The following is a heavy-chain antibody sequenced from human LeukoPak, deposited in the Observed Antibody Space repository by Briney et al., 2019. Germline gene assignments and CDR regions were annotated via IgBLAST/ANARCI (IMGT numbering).Heavy chain of an antibody. CDR3: TTAATPGYSYGYGTYYYYYYMDV. CDR2: IKSKTDGGTT. CDR1: GFTFSNAW. J-gene: IGHJ6*03. D-gene: IGHD5-18*01. Sequence: GGSLRLSCAASGFTFSNAWMSWVRQAPGKWLEWVGRIKSKTDGGTTDYAAPVKGRFTISRDDSKNTLYLQMNSLKTEDTAVYYCTTAATPGYSYGYGTYYYYYYMDVWGKGTTVTVSS. V-gene: IGHV3-15*01.